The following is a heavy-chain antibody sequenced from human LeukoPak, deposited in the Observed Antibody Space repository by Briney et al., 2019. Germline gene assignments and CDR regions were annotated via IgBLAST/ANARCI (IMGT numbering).Heavy chain of an antibody. D-gene: IGHD2-2*01. V-gene: IGHV3-21*01. CDR2: ISSSSSYI. CDR1: GFTFSSYS. Sequence: GGSLRLSCAASGFTFSSYSMNWVRQAPGKGLEWVSSISSSSSYIYYADSVKGRFTISRDNAKNSLYMQMNSLRAEDTAVYYCARDDVVVPAAKPGLDYWGREPWSPSPQ. CDR3: ARDDVVVPAAKPGLDY. J-gene: IGHJ4*02.